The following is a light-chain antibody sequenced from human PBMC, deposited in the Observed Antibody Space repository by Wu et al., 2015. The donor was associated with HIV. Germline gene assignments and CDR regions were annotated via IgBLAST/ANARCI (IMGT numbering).Light chain of an antibody. CDR3: QQYRDSPHT. J-gene: IGKJ2*01. CDR2: STS. V-gene: IGKV3-20*01. Sequence: TVVLQGQSVVVSSSYLAXYQQKPGQRPRLLIYSTSAGPLHPDRFSASGSGTDFTLTINRLEPEDFAVYYCQQYRDSPHTFGQGTELEIK. CDR1: VVVSSSY.